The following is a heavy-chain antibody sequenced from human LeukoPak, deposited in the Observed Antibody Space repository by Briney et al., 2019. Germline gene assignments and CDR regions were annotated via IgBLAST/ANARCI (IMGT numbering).Heavy chain of an antibody. D-gene: IGHD3-10*01. V-gene: IGHV1-46*01. CDR3: ARDAELLWFGELSGFDY. Sequence: GASVKVSCKGSGYTFTSYYMHWVRQAPGQGLEWMGIINPSGGSTSYAQKFQGRVTMTRDTSTSTVYMELSSLRSEDTAVYYCARDAELLWFGELSGFDYWGQGTLVTVSS. CDR2: INPSGGST. J-gene: IGHJ4*02. CDR1: GYTFTSYY.